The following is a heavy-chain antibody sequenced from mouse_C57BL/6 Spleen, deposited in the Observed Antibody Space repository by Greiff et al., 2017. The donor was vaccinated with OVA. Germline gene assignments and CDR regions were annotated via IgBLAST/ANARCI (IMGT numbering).Heavy chain of an antibody. CDR3: AISLITTVVANYAMDY. J-gene: IGHJ4*01. CDR1: GFNIKDYY. CDR2: IDPEDGET. Sequence: VHVKQSGAELVKPGASVKLSCTASGFNIKDYYMHWVKQRTEQGLEWIGRIDPEDGETKYAPKFQGKATITADTSSNTAYLQLSSLTSEDTAVYYCAISLITTVVANYAMDYWGQGTSVTVSS. D-gene: IGHD1-1*01. V-gene: IGHV14-2*01.